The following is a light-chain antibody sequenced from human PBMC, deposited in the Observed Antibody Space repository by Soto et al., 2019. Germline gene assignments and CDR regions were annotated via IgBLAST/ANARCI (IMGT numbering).Light chain of an antibody. CDR3: QQYGSSSWT. J-gene: IGKJ1*01. CDR2: GAS. V-gene: IGKV3-20*01. Sequence: PGERATLSCRASQSVSSSYLAWYQQKPGQAPRLLIYGASSRATGIPDRFSGGGSETDFTLTISRLEPEDFAVYYCQQYGSSSWTFGQGTKVEIK. CDR1: QSVSSSY.